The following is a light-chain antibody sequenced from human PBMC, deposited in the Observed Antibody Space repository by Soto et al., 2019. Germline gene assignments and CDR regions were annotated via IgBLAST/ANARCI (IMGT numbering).Light chain of an antibody. Sequence: DIQMTQSPSTLSASVGDRVTITCRASQSISRSLAWYQQKPGKAPNLLIYDASSLESGVPSRFSGSGFGTEFTLTISSLQPDDFATYYCQHYHSYFLTLGPGTKVDIK. V-gene: IGKV1-5*01. CDR1: QSISRS. CDR3: QHYHSYFLT. J-gene: IGKJ3*01. CDR2: DAS.